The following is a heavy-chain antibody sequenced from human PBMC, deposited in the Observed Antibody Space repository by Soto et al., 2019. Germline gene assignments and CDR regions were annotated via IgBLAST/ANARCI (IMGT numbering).Heavy chain of an antibody. J-gene: IGHJ4*02. Sequence: SETLSLTCTVSGGSISSYYWSWIRQPPGKGLEWIGNIYYSGSTNYNPSLKSRVTISVDTSKNQFSLKLSSVTAADTAVYYCARLKQQLVDYWGQGTLVTVSS. CDR1: GGSISSYY. D-gene: IGHD6-13*01. V-gene: IGHV4-59*08. CDR2: IYYSGST. CDR3: ARLKQQLVDY.